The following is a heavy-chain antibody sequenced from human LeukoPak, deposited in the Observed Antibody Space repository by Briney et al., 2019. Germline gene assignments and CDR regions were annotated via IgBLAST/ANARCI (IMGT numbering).Heavy chain of an antibody. J-gene: IGHJ5*02. Sequence: PSETLSLTCTVSGGSISSHYWSWIRQPPGKGLEWIGYIYYSGSTNYNPSLKSRVTISVDTSKNQFSLKLSSVTAADTAVYYCAREGNWFDPWGQGTLVTVSS. V-gene: IGHV4-59*11. CDR3: AREGNWFDP. CDR2: IYYSGST. CDR1: GGSISSHY.